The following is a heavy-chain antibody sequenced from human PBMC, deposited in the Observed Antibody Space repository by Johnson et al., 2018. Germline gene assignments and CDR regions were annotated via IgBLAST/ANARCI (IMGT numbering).Heavy chain of an antibody. CDR1: GGSISSYY. Sequence: QVQLQESGPGLVKPSETLSLTCTVSGGSISSYYWSWIRQPPGKGLEWIGYIYYSGSTNYNPSLKSRVTISVDTSKNQFSLKLSSVTAAGTAVYYCARDFKGAFDIWGQGTMVTVSS. CDR2: IYYSGST. V-gene: IGHV4-59*01. J-gene: IGHJ3*02. CDR3: ARDFKGAFDI.